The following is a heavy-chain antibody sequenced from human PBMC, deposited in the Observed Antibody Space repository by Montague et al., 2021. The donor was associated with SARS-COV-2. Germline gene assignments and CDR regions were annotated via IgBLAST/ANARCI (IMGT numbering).Heavy chain of an antibody. D-gene: IGHD6-19*01. CDR3: ARVRYSDGWTFDY. Sequence: SETLSLTCTVSSGSISNYYWSWIRQPPGKGLEWIGYVYSSGSTNYNPSLEGRVTMSVDTSKNQFSLKLISVTAADTAVYYCARVRYSDGWTFDYWGQGTLVTVSP. CDR1: SGSISNYY. J-gene: IGHJ4*02. V-gene: IGHV4-59*13. CDR2: VYSSGST.